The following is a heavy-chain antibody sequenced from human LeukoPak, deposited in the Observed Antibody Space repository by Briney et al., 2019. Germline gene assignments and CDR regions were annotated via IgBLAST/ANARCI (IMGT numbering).Heavy chain of an antibody. CDR3: AREDYYGSGSHMDV. D-gene: IGHD3-10*01. Sequence: SQTLSLTCTVSGGSISSGSYYWSWIRQPAGTGLEWIGRIYTSGSTNYNPSLKSRVTISVDTSKNQFSLKLSSVTAADAAVYYCAREDYYGSGSHMDVWGKGTTVTVSS. V-gene: IGHV4-61*02. CDR1: GGSISSGSYY. CDR2: IYTSGST. J-gene: IGHJ6*03.